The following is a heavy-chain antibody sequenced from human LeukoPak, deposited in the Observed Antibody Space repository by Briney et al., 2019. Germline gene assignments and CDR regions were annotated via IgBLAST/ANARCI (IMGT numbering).Heavy chain of an antibody. Sequence: PGGSLRLSCAASGFTFENFWLHWVRQVPGKGLVWVSRTNSDGSITTYADSVKGRFTISRDKAKNTLYLQMNSLRVEDTALYYCARHFSVATTSPLQHWGQGTLVTVSS. CDR1: GFTFENFW. CDR2: TNSDGSIT. D-gene: IGHD5-12*01. V-gene: IGHV3-74*01. CDR3: ARHFSVATTSPLQH. J-gene: IGHJ1*01.